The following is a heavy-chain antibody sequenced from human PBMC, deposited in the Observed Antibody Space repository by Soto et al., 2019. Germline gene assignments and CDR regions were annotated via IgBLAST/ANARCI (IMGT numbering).Heavy chain of an antibody. D-gene: IGHD3-10*01. CDR3: VKLYGSGSYAFDI. V-gene: IGHV3-64D*06. Sequence: GGSVRRSCLASGFTFSSYAMHWFRQAPGKGLEYVSAISSNGGSTYYADSVKGRFTISRDNSKNTLYLQMSSLRAEDTAVYYCVKLYGSGSYAFDIWGQGTMVTVSS. CDR1: GFTFSSYA. J-gene: IGHJ3*02. CDR2: ISSNGGST.